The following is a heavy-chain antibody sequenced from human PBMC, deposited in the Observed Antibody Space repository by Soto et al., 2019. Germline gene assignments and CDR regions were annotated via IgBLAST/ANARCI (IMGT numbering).Heavy chain of an antibody. CDR3: VSGITGTLLAYDLDY. V-gene: IGHV4-39*01. J-gene: IGHJ4*02. Sequence: QPQLQESGPGLVKPSETLSLTCTVSGGSISSSSYYWGWIRQPPGKGLEWIGSISYSGSTHYNPSLKSRVTISVDTSKNQFSLKLSSVTAADTAVYYCVSGITGTLLAYDLDYWGQGTLVTVSS. CDR1: GGSISSSSYY. D-gene: IGHD1-20*01. CDR2: ISYSGST.